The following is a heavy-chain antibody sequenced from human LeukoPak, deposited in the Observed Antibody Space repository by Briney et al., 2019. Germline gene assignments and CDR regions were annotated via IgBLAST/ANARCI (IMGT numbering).Heavy chain of an antibody. CDR1: GLTFSSYA. J-gene: IGHJ4*02. Sequence: GGSLRLSCAASGLTFSSYAMSWVRQAPGKGLECVSALSGSGGSTHYADSVKGRFTISKDNSKNTLYLQINSMRAEDTAVYYCAKTQDGGRYYYDSSGYTKDYWGQGTLVTVSS. CDR3: AKTQDGGRYYYDSSGYTKDY. D-gene: IGHD3-22*01. V-gene: IGHV3-23*01. CDR2: LSGSGGST.